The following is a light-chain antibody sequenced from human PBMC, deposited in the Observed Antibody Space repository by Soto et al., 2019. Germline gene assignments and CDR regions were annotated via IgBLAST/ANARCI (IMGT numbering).Light chain of an antibody. CDR1: QSVSSN. V-gene: IGKV3-15*01. CDR2: GAS. J-gene: IGKJ1*01. CDR3: QQYNNWPRT. Sequence: EIVMTQSPATLSVSPGERATHSCRASQSVSSNLAWYQQKPGQAPRLLIYGASTRATGIPARFSGSGSGTEFTLTIDSLQSEDFADYFCQQYNNWPRTFGQGTKV.